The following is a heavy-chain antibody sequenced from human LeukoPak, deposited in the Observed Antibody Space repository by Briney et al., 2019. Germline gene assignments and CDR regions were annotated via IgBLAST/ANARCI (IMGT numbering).Heavy chain of an antibody. J-gene: IGHJ4*02. V-gene: IGHV3-23*01. D-gene: IGHD2/OR15-2a*01. CDR2: ISGSGDTS. Sequence: GGSLRLSCAASGLTFSSYAVSWVRQAPGRGLEWVSAISGSGDTSFYADSVKGRFTISRDNSKNTLYLQMNSLRAEDTAVYYCAKDTYPRYFDYWGQGTLVTVS. CDR1: GLTFSSYA. CDR3: AKDTYPRYFDY.